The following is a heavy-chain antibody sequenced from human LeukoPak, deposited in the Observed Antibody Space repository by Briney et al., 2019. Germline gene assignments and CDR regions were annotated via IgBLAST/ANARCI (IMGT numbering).Heavy chain of an antibody. CDR2: INPNSGGT. V-gene: IGHV1-2*02. Sequence: ASVKVSCKASGYTFTCYYMHWVRQAPGQGLEWMGWINPNSGGTNYAQKFQGRVTMTRDTSISTAYMELSRLRSGDTAVYYCARESAYCGGDCYSGFDYWGQGTLVTVSS. CDR1: GYTFTCYY. D-gene: IGHD2-21*01. CDR3: ARESAYCGGDCYSGFDY. J-gene: IGHJ4*02.